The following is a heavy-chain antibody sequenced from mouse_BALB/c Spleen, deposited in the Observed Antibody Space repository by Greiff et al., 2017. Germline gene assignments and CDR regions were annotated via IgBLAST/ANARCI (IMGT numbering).Heavy chain of an antibody. CDR3: ARGDGTWFAY. Sequence: VQLQQSGPQLVRPGASVKISCKASGYSFTSYWMHWVKQRPGQGLEWIGMIDPSDSETRLNQKFKDKATLTVDKSSSTAYMQLSSPTSEDSAVYYCARGDGTWFAYWGQGTLVTVSA. J-gene: IGHJ3*01. V-gene: IGHV1S126*01. CDR2: IDPSDSET. D-gene: IGHD2-3*01. CDR1: GYSFTSYW.